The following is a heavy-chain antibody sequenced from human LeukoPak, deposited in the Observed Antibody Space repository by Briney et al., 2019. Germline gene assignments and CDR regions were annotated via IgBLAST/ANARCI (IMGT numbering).Heavy chain of an antibody. J-gene: IGHJ4*02. D-gene: IGHD3-22*01. CDR1: GFTFSDYY. CDR2: ISSSGSTI. CDR3: ARRPYYYDSSGYYPPGEYYFDY. Sequence: GGSLRLSCAASGFTFSDYYMSWIRQAPGKGLEWVSYISSSGSTIYYADSVKGRFTISRDNAKNSLYLQMNSLRSEDTAVYYCARRPYYYDSSGYYPPGEYYFDYWGQGTLVTVSS. V-gene: IGHV3-11*01.